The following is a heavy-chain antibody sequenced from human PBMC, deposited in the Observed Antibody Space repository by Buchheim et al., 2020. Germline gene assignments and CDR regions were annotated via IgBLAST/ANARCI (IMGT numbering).Heavy chain of an antibody. V-gene: IGHV3-15*01. D-gene: IGHD1-26*01. Sequence: EVQLVESGGGLVKPGGSLRLSCAASGFTFSNAWMSWVRQAPGKGLEWVGRIKSKTDGGTTDYAAPVKGRFTIPRDDSKNTMYLQMNSLKTEDTAVYYCTTDLSRELLRYGVSFGMDVWGQGTT. CDR1: GFTFSNAW. CDR3: TTDLSRELLRYGVSFGMDV. CDR2: IKSKTDGGTT. J-gene: IGHJ6*02.